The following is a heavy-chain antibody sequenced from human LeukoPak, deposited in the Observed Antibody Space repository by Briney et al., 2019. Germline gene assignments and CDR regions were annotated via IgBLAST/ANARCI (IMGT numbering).Heavy chain of an antibody. CDR3: AKSPPTYYYGSGSYAHNWFDP. V-gene: IGHV3-30*18. CDR1: GFTFSSYG. Sequence: PGRSLRLSCAASGFTFSSYGMHWVRQAPGKGLEWVAVISYDGSNKYYADSVKGRFTISRDNSKNTLYLQMNSLRAEDTAVYYCAKSPPTYYYGSGSYAHNWFDPWGQGTLVTVSP. D-gene: IGHD3-10*01. J-gene: IGHJ5*02. CDR2: ISYDGSNK.